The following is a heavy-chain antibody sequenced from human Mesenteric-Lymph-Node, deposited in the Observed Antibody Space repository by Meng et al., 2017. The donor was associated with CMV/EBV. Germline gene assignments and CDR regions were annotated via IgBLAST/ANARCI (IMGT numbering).Heavy chain of an antibody. CDR2: ISYDGSNK. CDR3: ARDCTNGVCYRGPDSGFDP. D-gene: IGHD2-8*01. CDR1: GFTFSSYA. V-gene: IGHV3-30*04. J-gene: IGHJ5*02. Sequence: GGSLRLSCAASGFTFSSYAMHWVRQAPGKGLEWVAVISYDGSNKYYADSVKGRFTISRDNAKNSLYLQMNSLRAEDTAVYYCARDCTNGVCYRGPDSGFDPWGQGTLVTVSS.